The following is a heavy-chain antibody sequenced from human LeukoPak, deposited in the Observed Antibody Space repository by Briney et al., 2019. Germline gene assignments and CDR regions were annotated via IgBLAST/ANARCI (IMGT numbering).Heavy chain of an antibody. D-gene: IGHD2-21*02. V-gene: IGHV4-61*02. CDR3: ARGVECGGDCQIYDY. J-gene: IGHJ4*02. CDR2: VYTSGST. Sequence: SETLSLTCTVSGGSIRSGSYYWSWIRQAAGKGLEWIGRVYTSGSTNYNPSLESRVTISVDTSKNQFSLNLSSVTAADTAVYYCARGVECGGDCQIYDYWGQGTLVTVSS. CDR1: GGSIRSGSYY.